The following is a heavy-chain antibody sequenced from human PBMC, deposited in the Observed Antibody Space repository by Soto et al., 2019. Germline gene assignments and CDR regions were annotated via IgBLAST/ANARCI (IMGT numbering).Heavy chain of an antibody. D-gene: IGHD1-7*01. J-gene: IGHJ2*01. V-gene: IGHV4-39*01. CDR1: GGSISSSSYY. Sequence: QLQLQESGPGLVKPSETLSLTCTVSGGSISSSSYYWGWIRQPPGKGLEWIGSIYYSGSTYYNPSLKSRVTISVDTSKNQFSLKLSSVTAAYTAVYYCATPYNWNFVRYWYFDLWGRGTLVTVSS. CDR3: ATPYNWNFVRYWYFDL. CDR2: IYYSGST.